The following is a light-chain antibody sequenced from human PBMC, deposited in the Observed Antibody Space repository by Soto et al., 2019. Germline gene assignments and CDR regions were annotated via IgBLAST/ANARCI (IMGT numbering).Light chain of an antibody. CDR1: QGISSY. Sequence: AIRMTQSPSSFSASTGDRVTITCRASQGISSYLAWYQQKPGQAPKLLIYAASTLQSGVPSRFSGSGSGTDFTLTSSCLQSEDFATYYCQQYYSYLTFGGGTKVDIK. CDR3: QQYYSYLT. CDR2: AAS. J-gene: IGKJ4*01. V-gene: IGKV1-8*01.